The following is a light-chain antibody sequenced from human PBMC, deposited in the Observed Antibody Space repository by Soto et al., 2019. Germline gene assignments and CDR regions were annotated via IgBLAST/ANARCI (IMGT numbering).Light chain of an antibody. Sequence: EIVMTQSPATLPVSPGERATLSCRASQSVSSNLAWYQQKPGQAPRLHIYGASTRATGIPARFSGSGSGTEFTLTISSLQSEDFAVYYCQQYNRWPLTFGQGTKVEIE. J-gene: IGKJ1*01. CDR3: QQYNRWPLT. CDR2: GAS. V-gene: IGKV3-15*01. CDR1: QSVSSN.